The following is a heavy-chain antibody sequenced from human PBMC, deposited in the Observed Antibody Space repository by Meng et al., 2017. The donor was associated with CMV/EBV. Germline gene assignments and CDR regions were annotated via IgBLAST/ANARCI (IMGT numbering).Heavy chain of an antibody. J-gene: IGHJ6*02. D-gene: IGHD6-13*01. CDR1: GYSFTSYW. V-gene: IGHV5-51*01. Sequence: KVSCKGSGYSFTSYWIGRVRQMPGKGLEWMGIIYPGDSDTRYSPSFQGQVTISADKSISTAYLQWSSLKASDTAMYYCARPIAAAGNDYYGMDVWGQGTTVTVSS. CDR3: ARPIAAAGNDYYGMDV. CDR2: IYPGDSDT.